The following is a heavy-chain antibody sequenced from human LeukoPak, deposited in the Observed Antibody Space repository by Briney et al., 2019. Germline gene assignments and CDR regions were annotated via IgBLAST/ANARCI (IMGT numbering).Heavy chain of an antibody. V-gene: IGHV3-11*03. Sequence: GGSLRLSCAASGFSFSDYYMSWIRQAPGKGREWLSYIGGSSTFTNYADSVKGRFTISRDNAKNSLSLQMNSLRAEASAVYYCARTLVAAPGTKGGPWGRGTLVTVSS. CDR3: ARTLVAAPGTKGGP. J-gene: IGHJ5*02. CDR2: IGGSSTFT. D-gene: IGHD6-13*01. CDR1: GFSFSDYY.